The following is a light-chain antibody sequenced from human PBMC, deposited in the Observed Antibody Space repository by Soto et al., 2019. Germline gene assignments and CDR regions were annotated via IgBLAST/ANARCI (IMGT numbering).Light chain of an antibody. CDR3: QVWDSTSDQYV. Sequence: SYELPQPRSVSLAPGHAAAITCGGNHIGTKGVHWYQQKPGQAPVVVVYDDSDRPSGIPERFSGSNSANTATLTISRVEAGDEADYFCQVWDSTSDQYVFGPGTKVTVL. CDR1: HIGTKG. J-gene: IGLJ1*01. V-gene: IGLV3-21*02. CDR2: DDS.